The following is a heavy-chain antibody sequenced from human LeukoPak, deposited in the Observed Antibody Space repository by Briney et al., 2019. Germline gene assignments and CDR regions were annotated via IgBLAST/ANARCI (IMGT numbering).Heavy chain of an antibody. J-gene: IGHJ4*02. CDR3: ARWLGYCSSASCYQPFDY. Sequence: GESLKISCKGSGYSFTNDWIGWVRQMPGKGLEWMGIIYPGDSNTRYSPSFQGQVTISADKSISTAYLQWSSLKASDTAIYYCARWLGYCSSASCYQPFDYWGQGTLVTVSS. CDR2: IYPGDSNT. CDR1: GYSFTNDW. V-gene: IGHV5-51*01. D-gene: IGHD2-2*01.